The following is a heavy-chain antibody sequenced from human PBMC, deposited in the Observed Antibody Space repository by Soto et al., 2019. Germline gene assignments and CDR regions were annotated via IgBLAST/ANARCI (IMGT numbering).Heavy chain of an antibody. D-gene: IGHD2-2*01. CDR3: ARSSPYIVVRKPTGNQDYYGMDV. CDR2: IIPGFGTT. Sequence: QVQLVQSGAEVKKPGSSVKVFCKASGGTFSNYPISWWRQAPGQGLEGMGGIIPGFGTTDYEQKFQGRVTITADGSTSTAYMKLSSLRSADTAVYYCARSSPYIVVRKPTGNQDYYGMDVWGQGTTVTVSS. V-gene: IGHV1-69*01. J-gene: IGHJ6*02. CDR1: GGTFSNYP.